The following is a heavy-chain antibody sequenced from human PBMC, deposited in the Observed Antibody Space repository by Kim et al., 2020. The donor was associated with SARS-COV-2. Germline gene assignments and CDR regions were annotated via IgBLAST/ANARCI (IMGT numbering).Heavy chain of an antibody. V-gene: IGHV7-4-1*02. CDR3: TRVIWGTYRYTDY. D-gene: IGHD3-16*02. CDR2: INTDTGNP. J-gene: IGHJ4*02. CDR1: GYTFTMNA. Sequence: ASVKVSCKASGYTFTMNAISWVRQAPGQGLEWMGWINTDTGNPTHAQAFTRRFVFSVDTSVTTAYLQISSLEPEDTALYYCTRVIWGTYRYTDYWGQGTL.